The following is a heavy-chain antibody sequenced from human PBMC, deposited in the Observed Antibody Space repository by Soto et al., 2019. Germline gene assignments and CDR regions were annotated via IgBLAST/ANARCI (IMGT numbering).Heavy chain of an antibody. Sequence: GASVKVSCKASGYTFTSYYMHWVRQAPGQGLEWMGIINPTSSTSYAQKFQGRVTMTRDTSTSTVYMELSSLRSDDTAVYYCARGGPPVLDWGQGTLVTVSS. CDR1: GYTFTSYY. CDR3: ARGGPPVLD. CDR2: INPTSST. V-gene: IGHV1-46*01. J-gene: IGHJ4*02.